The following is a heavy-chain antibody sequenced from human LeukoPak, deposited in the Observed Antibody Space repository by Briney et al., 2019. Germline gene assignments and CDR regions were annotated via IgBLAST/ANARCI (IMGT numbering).Heavy chain of an antibody. CDR3: ARDKTGNNWFDP. CDR2: VSYSGST. Sequence: SETLSLTCTVSGGSISNYYWSWIRQPPGKGLEWIGYVSYSGSTNYNPPLNSRVTISVDTSKSQFSLKLSSVTAADTAVYYCARDKTGNNWFDPWGQGTLVTVSS. J-gene: IGHJ5*02. D-gene: IGHD1-1*01. CDR1: GGSISNYY. V-gene: IGHV4-59*13.